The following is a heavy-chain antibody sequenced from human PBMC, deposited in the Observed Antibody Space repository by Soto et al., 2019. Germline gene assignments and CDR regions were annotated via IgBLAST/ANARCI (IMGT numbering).Heavy chain of an antibody. CDR1: GFTFSSYS. V-gene: IGHV3-21*01. J-gene: IGHJ4*02. D-gene: IGHD3-3*01. CDR3: AIGPYYEFWSGEWGY. CDR2: ISSSSSYI. Sequence: EVQLVESGGGLVKPGGSLRLSCAASGFTFSSYSMNWVRQAPGKGLEWVSSISSSSSYIYYADSVKGRFTISRDNAKNSLYLQMNSLRAEDTAVYYCAIGPYYEFWSGEWGYWGQGTLVTVSS.